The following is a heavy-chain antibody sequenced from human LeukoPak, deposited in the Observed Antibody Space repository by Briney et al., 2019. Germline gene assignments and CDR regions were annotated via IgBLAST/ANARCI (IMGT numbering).Heavy chain of an antibody. D-gene: IGHD2-2*01. V-gene: IGHV4-59*12. CDR3: ARPRPERYCSSTSCIGVPYYYYGMDV. J-gene: IGHJ6*02. Sequence: SETLSLTCSVSGGSISSYYWSWIRQPPGKGLEWIGQIFYKGNTNYNPSLESRVTMSVDTSKNEFSLKLSSVTAADTAVYYCARPRPERYCSSTSCIGVPYYYYGMDVWGQGTTVTVSS. CDR2: IFYKGNT. CDR1: GGSISSYY.